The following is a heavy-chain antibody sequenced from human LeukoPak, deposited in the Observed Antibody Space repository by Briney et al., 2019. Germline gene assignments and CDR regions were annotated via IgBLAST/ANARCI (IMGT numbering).Heavy chain of an antibody. Sequence: PGESLRLSCAASGFTFNSYAFNWVRQAPEKGLEWVSYISNSSNVIYYTDSVKGRFTISRDNARNLLSLQMNSLRAEDTAVYYCARGDPIYDFWSGGDYWGQGSLVTVSS. J-gene: IGHJ4*02. CDR2: ISNSSNVI. CDR1: GFTFNSYA. D-gene: IGHD3-3*01. V-gene: IGHV3-48*01. CDR3: ARGDPIYDFWSGGDY.